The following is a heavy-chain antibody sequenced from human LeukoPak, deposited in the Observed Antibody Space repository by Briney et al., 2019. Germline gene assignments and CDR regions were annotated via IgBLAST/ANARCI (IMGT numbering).Heavy chain of an antibody. CDR1: GGSFSGYY. V-gene: IGHV4-34*01. CDR2: INHSGST. J-gene: IGHJ4*02. Sequence: PSETLSLTCAVYGGSFSGYYWSWIRQPPGKGLEWIGEINHSGSTNYNPSLKSRVTISVDTSKNQFSLKLSSVTTADTAVYYCARLVIGYSILDDWGQGTLVTVSS. CDR3: ARLVIGYSILDD. D-gene: IGHD5-18*01.